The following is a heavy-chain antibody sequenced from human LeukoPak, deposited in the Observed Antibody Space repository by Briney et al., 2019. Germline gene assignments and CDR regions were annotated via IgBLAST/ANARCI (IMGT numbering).Heavy chain of an antibody. CDR2: VGNSDNHI. Sequence: PLRTLTLSCAASVVSVSDYYTSWIRQAPGKGVEWISVVGNSDNHIDHADSVKGRFTIPRDDAKNSVSLHMNSLRVEDTAIYYCAREQWYRFDNWGQGALVTVSS. J-gene: IGHJ4*02. V-gene: IGHV3-11*01. CDR3: AREQWYRFDN. CDR1: VVSVSDYY. D-gene: IGHD2-2*01.